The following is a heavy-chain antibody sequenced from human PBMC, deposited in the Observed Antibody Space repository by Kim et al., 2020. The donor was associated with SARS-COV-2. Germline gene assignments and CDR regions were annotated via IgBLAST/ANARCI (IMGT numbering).Heavy chain of an antibody. CDR3: VRGLTSGSDF. Sequence: GGSLRLSCAASGFSFSSYAMDWVRQAPGKGLEWVSSISFSSTYIYYADSVKGRFTISRDNARNSLYLQMNSLRADDSALYYCVRGLTSGSDFWGQGTLVTVSS. D-gene: IGHD2-21*02. V-gene: IGHV3-21*01. CDR2: ISFSSTYI. J-gene: IGHJ4*02. CDR1: GFSFSSYA.